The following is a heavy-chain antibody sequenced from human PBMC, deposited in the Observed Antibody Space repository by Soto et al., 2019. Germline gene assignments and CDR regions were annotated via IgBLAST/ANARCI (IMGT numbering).Heavy chain of an antibody. CDR2: TNPNSGNT. CDR3: AREVVVVPAAVAYYYYYYMDV. V-gene: IGHV1-8*01. Sequence: ASVKVSCKASGYTFTSYDINWVRQATGQGLEWMGWTNPNSGNTGYAQKFQGRVTMTRNTSISTAYMELSSLRSEDTAVYYCAREVVVVPAAVAYYYYYYMDVWGKGTTVTVSS. CDR1: GYTFTSYD. D-gene: IGHD2-2*01. J-gene: IGHJ6*03.